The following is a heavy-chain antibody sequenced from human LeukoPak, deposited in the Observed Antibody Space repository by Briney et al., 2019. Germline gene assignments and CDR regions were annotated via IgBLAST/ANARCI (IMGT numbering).Heavy chain of an antibody. CDR1: GYTLSSHW. D-gene: IGHD3-22*01. V-gene: IGHV1-18*01. J-gene: IGHJ4*02. Sequence: GGSLKVSCKASGYTLSSHWISWVGHAPGEGREWRGWISAYNGNTNYAQKLQGRVTMTTDTSTSTAYMELRSLRSDDTAVYYCARGGGYYYGGFDYWGQGTLVTVSS. CDR3: ARGGGYYYGGFDY. CDR2: ISAYNGNT.